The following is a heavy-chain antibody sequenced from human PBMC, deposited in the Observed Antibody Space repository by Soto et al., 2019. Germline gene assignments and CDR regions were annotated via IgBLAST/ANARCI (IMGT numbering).Heavy chain of an antibody. J-gene: IGHJ6*02. Sequence: SVKVSCKASGGTFSSYAISWVRQAPGQGLEWMGGIIPIFGTANYAQRLQGRVTMTTDTSTRTAYMDIRGLRSDDTAIYYCARGGYYDSSGARNYHYYGMDVWGQGTTVTVSS. CDR3: ARGGYYDSSGARNYHYYGMDV. D-gene: IGHD3-22*01. CDR1: GGTFSSYA. CDR2: IIPIFGTA. V-gene: IGHV1-69*05.